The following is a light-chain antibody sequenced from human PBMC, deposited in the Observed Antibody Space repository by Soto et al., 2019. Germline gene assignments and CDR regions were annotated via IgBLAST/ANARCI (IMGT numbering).Light chain of an antibody. J-gene: IGLJ1*01. CDR1: SSNIGSNT. Sequence: QSVLTQPPSASGTPGQRVTISCSGSSSNIGSNTVNWYQQLPGTAPKLLIYSNNQRPSGVPDRFSGSTSGTSASLAISGLQSEDEADYYCAEWDDSLNGYVFGTGTKVTVL. CDR3: AEWDDSLNGYV. CDR2: SNN. V-gene: IGLV1-44*01.